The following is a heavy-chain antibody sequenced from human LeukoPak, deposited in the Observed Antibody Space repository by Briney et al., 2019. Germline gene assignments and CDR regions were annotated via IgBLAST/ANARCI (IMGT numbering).Heavy chain of an antibody. V-gene: IGHV3-30-3*01. CDR3: ARGRTGWYFHY. Sequence: PGRTLRLSCAASGFTLSSYSIHGASQAPAKGREWVTMISYDGNNKYYADSVRGRFTISRDNHKNTLHLQMNSLIPEDTAVYYCARGRTGWYFHYWGEGAPVTVPS. D-gene: IGHD3/OR15-3a*01. J-gene: IGHJ4*02. CDR2: ISYDGNNK. CDR1: GFTLSSYS.